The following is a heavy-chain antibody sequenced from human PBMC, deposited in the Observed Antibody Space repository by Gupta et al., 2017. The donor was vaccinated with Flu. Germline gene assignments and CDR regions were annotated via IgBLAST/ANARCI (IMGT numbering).Heavy chain of an antibody. J-gene: IGHJ5*01. CDR3: ARDVGSGDYDS. CDR1: GLPLSDYW. V-gene: IGHV3-7*01. CDR2: INRDGSVI. Sequence: EVQLVESGGGLVQPGGSLRLSCAAAGLPLSDYWMRWDRQGPGKGRELVANINRDGSVINYMDFVRGRFTISRDNAKNAVYFQMNSLRVDYTAVYYCARDVGSGDYDSWGQGTLVTVSS. D-gene: IGHD4-17*01.